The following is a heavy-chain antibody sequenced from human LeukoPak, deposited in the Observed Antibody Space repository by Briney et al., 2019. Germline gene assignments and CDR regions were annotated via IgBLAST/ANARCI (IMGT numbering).Heavy chain of an antibody. D-gene: IGHD6-6*01. V-gene: IGHV4-39*01. CDR3: ARLVEYGSSSFDY. J-gene: IGHJ4*02. CDR2: IYYSGAT. Sequence: SETLSLTCTVSGDSIISTNYYWGWIRQPPGKGLEWIGHIYYSGATYYNPSLKSRVTIPVDTSKNQFSLKLSSVTAADTAVYYCARLVEYGSSSFDYWGQGTLVTVSS. CDR1: GDSIISTNYY.